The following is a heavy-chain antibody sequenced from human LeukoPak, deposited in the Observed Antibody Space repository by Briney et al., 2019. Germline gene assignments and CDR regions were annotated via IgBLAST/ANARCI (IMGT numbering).Heavy chain of an antibody. V-gene: IGHV4-59*01. CDR1: GGSISSYY. Sequence: PSQTLSLTCTVSGGSISSYYWSWIRQPPGKGLEWIGYIYYSGSTNYNPSLKSRVTISVDTSKNQFSLKLSSVTAADTAVYYCGRSSYPTQGIGARGGGYYYYYYYMDVWGKGTTVTVSS. D-gene: IGHD6-6*01. CDR3: GRSSYPTQGIGARGGGYYYYYYYMDV. CDR2: IYYSGST. J-gene: IGHJ6*03.